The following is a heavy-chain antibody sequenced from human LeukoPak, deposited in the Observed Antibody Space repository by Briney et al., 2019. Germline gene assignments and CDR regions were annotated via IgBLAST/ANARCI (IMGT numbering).Heavy chain of an antibody. Sequence: GGSLRLSCAASGFTFSSYAMHWVRQAPGKGLEWVAVISYDGSNKYCADSVKGRFTISRDNSKNTLYLQMNSLRAEDTAVYYCATERLGYCSSTSCSTHYYFDYWGQGTLVTVSS. CDR1: GFTFSSYA. CDR2: ISYDGSNK. CDR3: ATERLGYCSSTSCSTHYYFDY. D-gene: IGHD2-2*02. V-gene: IGHV3-30*04. J-gene: IGHJ4*02.